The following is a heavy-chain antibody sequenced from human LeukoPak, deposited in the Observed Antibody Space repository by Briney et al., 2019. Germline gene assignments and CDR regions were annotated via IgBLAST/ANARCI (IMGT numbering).Heavy chain of an antibody. J-gene: IGHJ4*02. Sequence: SETLSLTCVVSGGSLSGYYWSWIRQPPGKGLEWIGEINHSGDTNYNPSLKSRVTILVDTSGNQFSLKLTSVTAADTAVYHCARRGRGYSYGRPFDYWGLGTLVTVSS. V-gene: IGHV4-34*01. CDR2: INHSGDT. D-gene: IGHD5-18*01. CDR1: GGSLSGYY. CDR3: ARRGRGYSYGRPFDY.